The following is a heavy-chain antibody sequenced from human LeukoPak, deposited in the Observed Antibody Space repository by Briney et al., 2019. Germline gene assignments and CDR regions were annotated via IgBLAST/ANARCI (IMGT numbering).Heavy chain of an antibody. D-gene: IGHD5-12*01. CDR1: GFTFSSYW. J-gene: IGHJ4*02. CDR2: IKQDGSET. Sequence: GGSLRLSCAASGFTFSSYWMSWVRQAPGKGLEWVANIKQDGSETYYVDSVKGRFTISRDNAKNSLYLQMNSLRAEDTAVYYCAKTGYSGYDFHYCGQGTLVTVSS. V-gene: IGHV3-7*01. CDR3: AKTGYSGYDFHY.